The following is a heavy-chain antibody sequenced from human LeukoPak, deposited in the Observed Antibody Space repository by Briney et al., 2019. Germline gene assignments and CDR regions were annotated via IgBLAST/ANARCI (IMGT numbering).Heavy chain of an antibody. CDR3: ARSVSGSSWYATSDY. CDR1: GYTFTNYY. V-gene: IGHV1-46*01. D-gene: IGHD6-13*01. J-gene: IGHJ4*02. CDR2: INPSGGST. Sequence: ASVKVSCKASGYTFTNYYMHWVRQAPGQGLEWMGIINPSGGSTSYARKFQGRVSMTRDTSTNTVYMELGSLKSDDTAVYYCARSVSGSSWYATSDYWGQGTLVTVSS.